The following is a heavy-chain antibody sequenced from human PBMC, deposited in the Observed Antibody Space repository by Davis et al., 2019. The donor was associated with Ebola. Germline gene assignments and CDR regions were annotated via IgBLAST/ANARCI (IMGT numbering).Heavy chain of an antibody. CDR1: GYTFTSYA. CDR2: INAGNGNT. V-gene: IGHV1-3*01. J-gene: IGHJ4*02. Sequence: ASVKVSCKASGYTFTSYAMHWVRQAPGQRLEWMGWINAGNGNTKYSQKFQGWVTMTRDTSISTAYMELSRLRSDDTAVYYCARGGYCTGGVCYYFDYWGQGTLVTVSS. D-gene: IGHD2-8*02. CDR3: ARGGYCTGGVCYYFDY.